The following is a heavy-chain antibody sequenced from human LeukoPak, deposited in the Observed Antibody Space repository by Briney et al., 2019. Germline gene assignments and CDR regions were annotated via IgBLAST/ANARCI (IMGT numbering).Heavy chain of an antibody. CDR3: ARCGGDCYFNYYGLDV. CDR1: GFTFSSYA. V-gene: IGHV3-23*01. D-gene: IGHD2-21*02. J-gene: IGHJ6*02. CDR2: IRGSDGNT. Sequence: GGSLRLSCAASGFTFSSYAMTWVRQAPGKGLEWVSAIRGSDGNTYYADSVKGRFTISRDNSRNTLFLQMNSLRAVDTAVYYCARCGGDCYFNYYGLDVWGQGTTVTVSS.